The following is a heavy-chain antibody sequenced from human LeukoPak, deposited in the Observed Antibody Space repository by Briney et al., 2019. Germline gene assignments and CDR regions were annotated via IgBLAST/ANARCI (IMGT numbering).Heavy chain of an antibody. CDR1: GASINTYY. CDR2: IYYSGTT. D-gene: IGHD6-13*01. V-gene: IGHV4-59*01. CDR3: ARVLRPIASQYYFDY. J-gene: IGHJ4*02. Sequence: SETLSLTCTVSGASINTYYWSWIRQPPGKGLEWIGYIYYSGTTSSNPSLKTRVTISIDTSKNQFSLKLSSVTAADTAVYYCARVLRPIASQYYFDYWGQGTLVTVSS.